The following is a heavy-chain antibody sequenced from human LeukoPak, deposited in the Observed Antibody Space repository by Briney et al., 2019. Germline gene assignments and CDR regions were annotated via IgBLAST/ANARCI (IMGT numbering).Heavy chain of an antibody. Sequence: GGSLRLSCTASGFTFSSFAMSWVRQAPGKGLEWVSALSGSGGNTYYADSVKGRFTISRDNSKNTLYLQMNSLRAEDTAKYYCAKVASLCTSTSCVRGGFDYWGQGTLVTVSS. D-gene: IGHD2-2*01. J-gene: IGHJ4*02. CDR1: GFTFSSFA. CDR3: AKVASLCTSTSCVRGGFDY. V-gene: IGHV3-23*01. CDR2: LSGSGGNT.